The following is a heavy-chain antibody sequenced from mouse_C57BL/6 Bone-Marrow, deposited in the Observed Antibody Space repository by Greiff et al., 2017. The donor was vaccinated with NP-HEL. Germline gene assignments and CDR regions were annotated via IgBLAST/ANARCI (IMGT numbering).Heavy chain of an antibody. Sequence: QVQLQQPGAELVKPGASVKLSCKASGYTFTSYWMHWVKQRPGQGLEWIGMIHPNSGSTNYNEKFKSKATLTVDKSSSTAYMQRSSLTSEDSAVYYCAIYDYRYYAMDYWGQGNSDTVSS. V-gene: IGHV1-64*01. D-gene: IGHD2-4*01. CDR3: AIYDYRYYAMDY. CDR2: IHPNSGST. J-gene: IGHJ4*01. CDR1: GYTFTSYW.